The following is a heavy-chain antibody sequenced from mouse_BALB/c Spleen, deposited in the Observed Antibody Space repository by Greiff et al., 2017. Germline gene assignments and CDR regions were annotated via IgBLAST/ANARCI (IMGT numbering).Heavy chain of an antibody. CDR2: ISSGGSYT. V-gene: IGHV5-6-4*01. J-gene: IGHJ2*01. CDR3: TRELYGSSFDY. CDR1: GFTFSSYT. D-gene: IGHD1-1*01. Sequence: EVQLVESGGGLVKPGGSLKLSCAASGFTFSSYTMSWVRQTPEKRLEWVATISSGGSYTYYPDSVKGRFTISRDNAKNTLYLQMSSLKSEDTAMYYCTRELYGSSFDYWGQGTTLTVSS.